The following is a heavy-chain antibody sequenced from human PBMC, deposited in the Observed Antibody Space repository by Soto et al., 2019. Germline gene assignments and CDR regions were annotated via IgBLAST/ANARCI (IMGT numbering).Heavy chain of an antibody. V-gene: IGHV1-18*01. Sequence: QVQLVQSGAEVKKPGASVKVSCKASGYTFTSYGISWMQQAPGQGLEWMGWISAYNGNTNYAQRFQGRVTMTTDTSTSTAYMELSFLRSDYTAVYYCARDPPPPFYWGQGSLVIVSS. CDR3: ARDPPPPFY. CDR1: GYTFTSYG. CDR2: ISAYNGNT. J-gene: IGHJ4*02.